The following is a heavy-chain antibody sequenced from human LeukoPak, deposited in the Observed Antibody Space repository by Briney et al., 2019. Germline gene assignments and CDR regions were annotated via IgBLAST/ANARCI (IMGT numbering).Heavy chain of an antibody. V-gene: IGHV5-51*01. CDR1: GYSFTSYW. D-gene: IGHD2-15*01. CDR3: ARLPTSAGLGYCRGGTCYSPFDD. J-gene: IGHJ4*02. Sequence: GESLQISCKGSGYSFTSYWIGWVRQMPGKGLEWMGIIYPGDSDTIYSPSFQGQVTISADKSITTAYLQWSSLKASDTAMYYCARLPTSAGLGYCRGGTCYSPFDDWGQGTLVTVSS. CDR2: IYPGDSDT.